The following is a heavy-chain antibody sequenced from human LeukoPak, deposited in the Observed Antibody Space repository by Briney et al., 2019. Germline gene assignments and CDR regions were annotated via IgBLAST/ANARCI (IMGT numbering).Heavy chain of an antibody. CDR1: GGSISSSNW. Sequence: SETLSLTCAVSGGSISSSNWWSWVRQPPGKGLEWIGEIYHSGSTNYNPSLKSRVTISVDKSKNQFSLKLSSVTAADTAVYYRVAFKSPTHDAFDIWGQGTMVTVSS. J-gene: IGHJ3*02. CDR3: VAFKSPTHDAFDI. CDR2: IYHSGST. V-gene: IGHV4-4*02.